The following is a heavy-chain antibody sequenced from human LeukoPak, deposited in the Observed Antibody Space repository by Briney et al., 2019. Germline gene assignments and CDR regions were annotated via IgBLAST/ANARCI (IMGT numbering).Heavy chain of an antibody. CDR1: GGSISSYY. Sequence: SETLSLTCTVSGGSISSYYWSWIRQPPGKGLEWIGYIYNSGSTNYNHSLKTRVTISEDMSNNQFSLKLSSVTAADTAVYYCARALRLWGGNSGIAFDIWGQGTMVTVSS. CDR3: ARALRLWGGNSGIAFDI. D-gene: IGHD4-23*01. V-gene: IGHV4-59*01. CDR2: IYNSGST. J-gene: IGHJ3*02.